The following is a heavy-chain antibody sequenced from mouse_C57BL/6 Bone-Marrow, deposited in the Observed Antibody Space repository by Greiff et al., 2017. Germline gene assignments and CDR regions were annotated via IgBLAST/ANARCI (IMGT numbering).Heavy chain of an antibody. J-gene: IGHJ4*01. CDR3: ARDDYDVDY. V-gene: IGHV1-82*01. Sequence: QVQLQQSGPELVKPGASVKISCKASGYAFSSSWMNWVKQRPGKGLEWIGRIYPGDGDTNYNGKFKGKATLTADKSSNTAYMQLSSLTSEDSAVYFCARDDYDVDYWGQGTSVTVSS. CDR1: GYAFSSSW. CDR2: IYPGDGDT. D-gene: IGHD2-4*01.